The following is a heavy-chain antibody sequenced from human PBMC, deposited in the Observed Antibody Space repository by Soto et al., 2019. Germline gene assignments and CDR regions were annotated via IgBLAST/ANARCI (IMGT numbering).Heavy chain of an antibody. V-gene: IGHV3-30*18. CDR1: GFTFSSYG. CDR3: AKGRGTTDY. D-gene: IGHD4-17*01. CDR2: ISYDGSNK. J-gene: IGHJ4*02. Sequence: QVQLVESGGGVVQPGRSLRLSCAASGFTFSSYGMHWVRQAPGKGLEWVAVISYDGSNKYYADSMKGRFTISRDNSKNTLYLQMNSLRAEDTAVYYCAKGRGTTDYWGQGTLVTVSS.